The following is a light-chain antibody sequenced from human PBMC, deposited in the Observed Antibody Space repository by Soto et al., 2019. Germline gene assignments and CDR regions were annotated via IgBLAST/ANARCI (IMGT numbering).Light chain of an antibody. J-gene: IGKJ5*01. Sequence: DIQLTQSPSSLSASVGDRVTITCRASQNIRSWLAWYQQKPGKAPKLLIYLASSLQSGVPSRFSGSGSGTDFTLTISSLQPEDLATYYCLESSSALTFGQGTRLEIK. CDR3: LESSSALT. CDR1: QNIRSW. V-gene: IGKV1-39*01. CDR2: LAS.